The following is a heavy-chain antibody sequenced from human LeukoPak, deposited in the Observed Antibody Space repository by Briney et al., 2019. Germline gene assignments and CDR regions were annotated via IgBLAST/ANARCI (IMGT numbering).Heavy chain of an antibody. J-gene: IGHJ4*02. CDR1: GFTFSSYG. Sequence: GGSLRLSCAASGFTFSSYGMHWVRRAPGKGLEWVAIISYDGSNKYYADSVKGRSTISRDNSKNTLYLQMNSLRAEDTAVYYCAKDHYSSGWYFDYWGQGTLVTVSS. D-gene: IGHD6-19*01. CDR2: ISYDGSNK. CDR3: AKDHYSSGWYFDY. V-gene: IGHV3-30*18.